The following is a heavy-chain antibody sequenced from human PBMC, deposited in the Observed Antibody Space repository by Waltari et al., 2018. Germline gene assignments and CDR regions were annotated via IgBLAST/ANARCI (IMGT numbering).Heavy chain of an antibody. CDR1: GGTFVSYA. CDR3: ARGPMTATGQGYFDI. Sequence: QVQLVQSGAEVKNPGSSVTVSCKASGGTFVSYAVSWVRQAPGQGLEWMGGIIPSVNTTNYPQKFQGRVTITADESTSTAFMELTSLKSDDTAFYYCARGPMTATGQGYFDIWGRGTLVTVSS. CDR2: IIPSVNTT. J-gene: IGHJ2*01. D-gene: IGHD5-18*01. V-gene: IGHV1-69*01.